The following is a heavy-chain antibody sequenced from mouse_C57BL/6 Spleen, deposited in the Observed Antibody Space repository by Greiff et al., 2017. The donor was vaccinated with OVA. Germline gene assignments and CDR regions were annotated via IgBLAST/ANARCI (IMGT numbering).Heavy chain of an antibody. Sequence: VQLQQPGAELVMPGASVKLSCKASGYTFTSYWMHWVKQRPGQGLEWIGEIDPSDSYTNYNQKFKGKSTLTVDKSSSTAYMQLSSLTSEDSAVYYCARVAFYYFDYWGQGTTLTVSS. J-gene: IGHJ2*01. CDR2: IDPSDSYT. CDR1: GYTFTSYW. CDR3: ARVAFYYFDY. V-gene: IGHV1-69*01.